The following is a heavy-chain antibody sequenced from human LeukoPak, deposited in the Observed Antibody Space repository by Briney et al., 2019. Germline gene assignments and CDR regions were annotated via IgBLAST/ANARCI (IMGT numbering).Heavy chain of an antibody. D-gene: IGHD1-1*01. CDR2: INPNSGGT. Sequence: ASVKVSCKASGYTFTGYYMHWVRHAPGQGLEWMGWINPNSGGTNYAQKFQGRVTMTRDTSTSTAYMELRSLRSDDTAVYYRAREGGGSYNWNPSPVYWGQGTLVTVSS. CDR3: AREGGGSYNWNPSPVY. J-gene: IGHJ4*02. CDR1: GYTFTGYY. V-gene: IGHV1-2*02.